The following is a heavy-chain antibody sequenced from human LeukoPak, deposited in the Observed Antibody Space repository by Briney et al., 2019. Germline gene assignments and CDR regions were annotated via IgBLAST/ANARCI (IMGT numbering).Heavy chain of an antibody. D-gene: IGHD6-13*01. V-gene: IGHV3-30*18. Sequence: QPGGSLRLSYAASGFTFSSYGMHWVRQAPGKGLEWVAVISYDGSNKYYADSVKGRFTISRDNSKNTLYLQMNSLRAEDTAVYYCAKDLGLRVAADYWGQGTLVTVSS. CDR2: ISYDGSNK. J-gene: IGHJ4*02. CDR1: GFTFSSYG. CDR3: AKDLGLRVAADY.